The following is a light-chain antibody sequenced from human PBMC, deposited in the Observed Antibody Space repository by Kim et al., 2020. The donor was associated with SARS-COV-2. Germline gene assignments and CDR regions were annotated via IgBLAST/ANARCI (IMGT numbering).Light chain of an antibody. CDR1: NIVSKS. CDR2: YDN. CDR3: QVWESSSDHLV. V-gene: IGLV3-21*01. J-gene: IGLJ2*01. Sequence: SYELTQTPSVSVAPGQTASITCGGNNIVSKSVHWYQQIPGQAPVLVIYYDNDRPSGIPERFSGSNSGNTATLTISRVEAGDEADYYCQVWESSSDHLVFG.